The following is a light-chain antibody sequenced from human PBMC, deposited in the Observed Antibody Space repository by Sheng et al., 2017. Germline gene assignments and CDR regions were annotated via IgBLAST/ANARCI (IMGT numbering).Light chain of an antibody. CDR3: HQRSNWVRT. J-gene: IGKJ2*01. Sequence: EIVLTQSPATLSLSPGERATLSCRASQSVSSYLAWYQQKPGQAPRLLIYDASNRATGIPARFSGSGSGTDFTLTISSLEPEDFAVYFCHQRSNWVRTFGQGT. CDR1: QSVSSY. V-gene: IGKV3-11*01. CDR2: DAS.